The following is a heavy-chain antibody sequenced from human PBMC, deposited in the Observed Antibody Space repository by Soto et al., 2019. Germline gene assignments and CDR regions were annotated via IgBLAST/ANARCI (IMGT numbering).Heavy chain of an antibody. CDR1: GGSISSSSYY. V-gene: IGHV4-39*01. Sequence: LQLQESGPGLVKPSETLSLTCTVSGGSISSSSYYWGWIRQPPGKGLEWIGSIYYSGSTYYNPSLKSRVTISVDTSKNQFSLKLSSVTAADTAVYYCARRNRDKMATIDYWGQGTLVTVSS. D-gene: IGHD5-12*01. CDR2: IYYSGST. J-gene: IGHJ4*02. CDR3: ARRNRDKMATIDY.